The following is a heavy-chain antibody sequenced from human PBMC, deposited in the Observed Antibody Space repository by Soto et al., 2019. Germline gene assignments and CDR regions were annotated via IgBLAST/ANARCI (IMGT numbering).Heavy chain of an antibody. V-gene: IGHV3-48*03. CDR1: GFTFSSYE. Sequence: PGGSLRLSCAASGFTFSSYEMNWVRQAPGKGLEWVSYISSSGSTIYYADSVKGRFTISRGNAKNSLYLQMNSLRAEDTAVYYCAREGKIQLWLLFDYWGQGTLVTVSS. CDR3: AREGKIQLWLLFDY. CDR2: ISSSGSTI. D-gene: IGHD5-18*01. J-gene: IGHJ4*02.